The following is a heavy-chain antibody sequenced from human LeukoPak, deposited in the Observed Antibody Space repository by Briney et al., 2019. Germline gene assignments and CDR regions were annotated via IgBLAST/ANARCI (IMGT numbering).Heavy chain of an antibody. V-gene: IGHV3-21*01. D-gene: IGHD3-10*01. J-gene: IGHJ4*02. CDR3: ARGSGFGELFDFDY. CDR1: GFTFSSYS. CDR2: ISSSSTYI. Sequence: GGSLRLSCAASGFTFSSYSMNWVRQAPGKGLEWVSSISSSSTYIYYADSVKGRFTISRENAKNSLYLQMNSLRAGDTAVYYCARGSGFGELFDFDYWGQGTLVTVSS.